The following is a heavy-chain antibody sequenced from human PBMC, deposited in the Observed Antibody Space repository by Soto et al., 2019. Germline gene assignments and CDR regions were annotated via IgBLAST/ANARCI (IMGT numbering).Heavy chain of an antibody. CDR2: IFPDDGET. Sequence: GASLKISCQGSGYSFTSYWIGWVRQMPGKGLEWMGIIFPDDGETRYSPSFQGQVTISADKSTTTAYLKWSSLKASDTATYFCARQGFSKQYYYGMDIWGQGTAVTVSS. CDR1: GYSFTSYW. V-gene: IGHV5-51*01. J-gene: IGHJ6*02. D-gene: IGHD4-4*01. CDR3: ARQGFSKQYYYGMDI.